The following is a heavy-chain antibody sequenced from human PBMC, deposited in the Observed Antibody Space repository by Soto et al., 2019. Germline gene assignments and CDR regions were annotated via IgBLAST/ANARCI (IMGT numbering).Heavy chain of an antibody. CDR3: ARYSYIAVARSFDY. J-gene: IGHJ4*02. Sequence: QVQLVQSGAEVKKPGASVKVSCKASGYTFTSYAMHWVRQTPGQRLEWMGWINAGNGNTKYSQKFQGRVTITRDTSASTAYMKLSSLRSEDTAVYYCARYSYIAVARSFDYWGQGTMVTVSS. D-gene: IGHD6-19*01. CDR2: INAGNGNT. CDR1: GYTFTSYA. V-gene: IGHV1-3*01.